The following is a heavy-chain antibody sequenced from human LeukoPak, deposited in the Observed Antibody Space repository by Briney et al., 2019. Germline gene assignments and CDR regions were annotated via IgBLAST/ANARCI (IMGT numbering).Heavy chain of an antibody. Sequence: SETLSLTCTVSGGSISSSSYYWGWIRQPPGKGLEWIGSIYYSGSTYYNPSLKSRVTISVDTSKNQFSLKLSSVTAADTAVYYCARDSDDYGDYSFDYWGQGTLVTVSS. J-gene: IGHJ4*02. CDR1: GGSISSSSYY. D-gene: IGHD4-17*01. CDR2: IYYSGST. CDR3: ARDSDDYGDYSFDY. V-gene: IGHV4-39*07.